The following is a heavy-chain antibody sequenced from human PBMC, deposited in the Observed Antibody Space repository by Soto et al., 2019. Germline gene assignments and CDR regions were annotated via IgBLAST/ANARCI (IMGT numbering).Heavy chain of an antibody. CDR1: GFTFSIYS. J-gene: IGHJ5*02. Sequence: GGSLRLSCAASGFTFSIYSMNWFRQAPGKGLEWVSSISSSSSYIYYADSVKGRFTISRDNAKNSLYLQMNSLRAEDTAVYYCARDPGDTGWFDPWGQGTLVTVSS. D-gene: IGHD4-17*01. CDR2: ISSSSSYI. CDR3: ARDPGDTGWFDP. V-gene: IGHV3-21*01.